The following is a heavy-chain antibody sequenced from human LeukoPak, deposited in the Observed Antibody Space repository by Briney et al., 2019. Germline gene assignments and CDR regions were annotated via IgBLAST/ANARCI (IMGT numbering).Heavy chain of an antibody. D-gene: IGHD6-13*01. CDR2: ISGSGGST. CDR3: AKDLSSWYSGY. V-gene: IGHV3-23*01. Sequence: GGSLRLSCAASGFTFSSYSMTWVRQAPGKGLEWVSAISGSGGSTYYADSVKGRFTISRDNSKNTLFLHMNSLRAEDTAVYYCAKDLSSWYSGYWGQGTLVTVSS. J-gene: IGHJ4*02. CDR1: GFTFSSYS.